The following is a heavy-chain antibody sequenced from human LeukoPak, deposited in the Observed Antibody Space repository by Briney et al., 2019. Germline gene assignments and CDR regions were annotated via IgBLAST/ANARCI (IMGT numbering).Heavy chain of an antibody. D-gene: IGHD6-25*01. Sequence: SETLSLTCTVSGGSISSYYWSWIRQPPGKGLEWIGYIYDSGSTNYNPSLKSRVTISVDTSKNQFSLKLSSVTAADTAVYYCARGAAAGDYWGQGTLVTVSS. V-gene: IGHV4-59*08. CDR3: ARGAAAGDY. CDR2: IYDSGST. CDR1: GGSISSYY. J-gene: IGHJ4*02.